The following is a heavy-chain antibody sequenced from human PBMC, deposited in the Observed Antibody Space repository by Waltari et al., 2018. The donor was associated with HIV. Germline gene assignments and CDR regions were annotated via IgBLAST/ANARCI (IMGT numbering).Heavy chain of an antibody. J-gene: IGHJ4*02. V-gene: IGHV4-38-2*02. CDR3: ASTYYDLLEGWYFDF. CDR2: ISHSGTT. Sequence: QVQLQESGQGLVKPSETLSLTCSVFNYSITLRYYWGWIRQSPGRGLEWIGSISHSGTTVYSPSLKSRVTLFSDTSKNQFFLKLTSATAEDTAVYYCASTYYDLLEGWYFDFWGQGRLVTVSS. D-gene: IGHD3-3*01. CDR1: NYSITLRYY.